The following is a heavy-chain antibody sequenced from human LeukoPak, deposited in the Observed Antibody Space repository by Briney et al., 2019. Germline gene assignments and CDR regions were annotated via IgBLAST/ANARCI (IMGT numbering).Heavy chain of an antibody. J-gene: IGHJ4*02. CDR2: INSDGSTT. V-gene: IGHV3-74*01. D-gene: IGHD5-24*01. CDR3: ARDRGDGYDY. CDR1: GFTFSTYW. Sequence: GGSLRLSCAASGFTFSTYWMHWVRQAPGKGLVWVSRINSDGSTTTYVDSVEGRFTISRDNAKNSLYLQMNSLSDEDTAVYYCARDRGDGYDYWGQGTLVTVSS.